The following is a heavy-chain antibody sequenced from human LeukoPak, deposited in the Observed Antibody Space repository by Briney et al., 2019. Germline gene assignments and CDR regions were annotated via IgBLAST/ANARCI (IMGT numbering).Heavy chain of an antibody. J-gene: IGHJ4*02. Sequence: PGGSLRLSCTASGFTFSNFWMGWVRQAPGRGLEWVANIKQDETEKFYLGSVKGRFTISRDNAKNSLYLQMNSLRVEDTALYYCGRLGSTAPGNWYKLFDKGGQETLVTVPS. D-gene: IGHD2-2*01. V-gene: IGHV3-7*03. CDR1: GFTFSNFW. CDR3: GRLGSTAPGNWYKLFDK. CDR2: IKQDETEK.